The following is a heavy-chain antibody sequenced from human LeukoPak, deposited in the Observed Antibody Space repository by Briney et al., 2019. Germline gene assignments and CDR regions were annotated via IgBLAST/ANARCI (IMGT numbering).Heavy chain of an antibody. J-gene: IGHJ4*02. CDR1: GFTFSSYA. D-gene: IGHD3-16*02. CDR3: ARDSFVWGNYRYDY. CDR2: INGDGSST. V-gene: IGHV3-74*01. Sequence: GGSLRLSCAASGFTFSSYAMSWVRQAPGKGLVWVSRINGDGSSTDYADSVKGRFTISRDNAKNTLYLQMNSLRAEDTAVYYCARDSFVWGNYRYDYWGQGSLVTVSS.